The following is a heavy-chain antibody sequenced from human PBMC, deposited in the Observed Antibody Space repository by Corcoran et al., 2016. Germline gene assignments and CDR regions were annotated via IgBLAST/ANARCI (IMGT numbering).Heavy chain of an antibody. J-gene: IGHJ3*02. Sequence: EVQLVESGGGLVKPGGSLRLSCAASGFTFSNAWMSWVRQAPGKGLEWVGRIKSKTDGGTTAYAAPVKGRFTISRDDSKTTLYLQMNSLKTEYTAVYYCVTEVHGFGYHSFDIWGQGTMVTVSS. V-gene: IGHV3-15*01. CDR2: IKSKTDGGTT. CDR3: VTEVHGFGYHSFDI. CDR1: GFTFSNAW. D-gene: IGHD5-18*01.